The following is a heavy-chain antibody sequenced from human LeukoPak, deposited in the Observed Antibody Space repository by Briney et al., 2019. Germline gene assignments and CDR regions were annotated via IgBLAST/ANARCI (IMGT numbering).Heavy chain of an antibody. D-gene: IGHD5-18*01. CDR1: GGSFSGYY. CDR2: INHSGST. V-gene: IGHV4-34*01. J-gene: IGHJ4*02. Sequence: SETLSLTCAVYGGSFSGYYWSWIRQPPGKGLEWIGEINHSGSTNYNPSLKSRVTISVDTSKNQFSLKLSSVTAADTAVYYCARGQLWTRSGVGYWGQGTLVTVSS. CDR3: ARGQLWTRSGVGY.